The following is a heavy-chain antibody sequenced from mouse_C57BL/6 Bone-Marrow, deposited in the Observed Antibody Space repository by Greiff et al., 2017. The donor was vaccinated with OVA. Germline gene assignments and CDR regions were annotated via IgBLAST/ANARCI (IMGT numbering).Heavy chain of an antibody. CDR2: ISNGGGST. CDR3: ARLDAMDY. V-gene: IGHV5-12*01. Sequence: EVQVVESGGGLVQPGGSLKLSCAASGFTFSDFYMYWIRPTPEKRLEWVAYISNGGGSTYYPDTVKGRFTISRDNAKNTLYLQMSRLQSEDTAMYDCARLDAMDYWGQGTSVTVSS. CDR1: GFTFSDFY. J-gene: IGHJ4*01.